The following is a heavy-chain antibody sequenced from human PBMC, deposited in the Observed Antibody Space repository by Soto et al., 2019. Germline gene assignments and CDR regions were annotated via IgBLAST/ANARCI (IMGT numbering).Heavy chain of an antibody. CDR3: ATNGYYGSGSYNWFDP. J-gene: IGHJ5*02. Sequence: SETLSLTCTVSGGSISSGDYYWSWIRQPPGKGLEWIGYIYYSGSTYYNPSLKSRVTISVDTSKNQFSLKLSSVTAADTAVYYCATNGYYGSGSYNWFDPWGQGTLVTVSS. D-gene: IGHD3-10*01. CDR1: GGSISSGDYY. V-gene: IGHV4-30-4*01. CDR2: IYYSGST.